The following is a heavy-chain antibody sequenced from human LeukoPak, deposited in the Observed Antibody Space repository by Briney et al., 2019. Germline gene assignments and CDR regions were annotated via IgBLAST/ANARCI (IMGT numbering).Heavy chain of an antibody. D-gene: IGHD3-22*01. Sequence: PGGSLRLSCAASGFTFSSYGMHWVRQSPGKGLEWVAFLRFDGTNKNYADSVKGRFTISRDNSKNTLSLQMNSLRSEDTAVYYCAKDGHGYYDSNGYYLFDYWGQGTLVTVSS. J-gene: IGHJ4*02. CDR3: AKDGHGYYDSNGYYLFDY. V-gene: IGHV3-30*02. CDR1: GFTFSSYG. CDR2: LRFDGTNK.